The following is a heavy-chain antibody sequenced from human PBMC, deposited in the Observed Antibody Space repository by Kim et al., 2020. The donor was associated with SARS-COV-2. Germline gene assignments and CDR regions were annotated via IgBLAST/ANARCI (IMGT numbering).Heavy chain of an antibody. CDR3: TMVQY. V-gene: IGHV3-49*04. Sequence: GGSLRLSCTASGFTFGDYAMSWVRQAPGKGLEWVGFIRSKTYGGTTEYAASVKGRFTISRDDSKSIAYLQMNSLKTEDTAVYYCTMVQYWGQGTLATVSS. CDR1: GFTFGDYA. D-gene: IGHD3-10*01. CDR2: IRSKTYGGTT. J-gene: IGHJ4*02.